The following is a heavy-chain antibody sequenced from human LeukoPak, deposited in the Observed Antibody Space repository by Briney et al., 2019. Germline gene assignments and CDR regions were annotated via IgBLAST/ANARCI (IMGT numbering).Heavy chain of an antibody. D-gene: IGHD6-6*01. CDR1: GGSISSYY. J-gene: IGHJ2*01. V-gene: IGHV4-59*01. CDR2: IYYSGST. Sequence: PSETLSLTCTVSGGSISSYYWSWIRQPPGKGLEWIGYIYYSGSTNYNPSLKSRVTISVDTSKNQFSLKLSSVTAADTAVYYCARVIAARSKWPWDWYFDLWSRGTLVTVSS. CDR3: ARVIAARSKWPWDWYFDL.